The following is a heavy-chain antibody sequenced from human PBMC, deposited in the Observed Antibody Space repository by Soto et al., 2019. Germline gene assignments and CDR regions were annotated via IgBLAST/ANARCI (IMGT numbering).Heavy chain of an antibody. D-gene: IGHD3-22*01. J-gene: IGHJ6*02. V-gene: IGHV3-30-3*01. Sequence: QVRLVESGGGVVQPGRSLRLSCAASGFTFSNYAMHWVRQAPGKGLEWVAVMSFDETKKYHAASVEGRFTISRDNSQNTVDLRMSSLRAEDTALYYCARSHAAYYDDTTGFFFGLDVWGQGTTVVVSS. CDR3: ARSHAAYYDDTTGFFFGLDV. CDR2: MSFDETKK. CDR1: GFTFSNYA.